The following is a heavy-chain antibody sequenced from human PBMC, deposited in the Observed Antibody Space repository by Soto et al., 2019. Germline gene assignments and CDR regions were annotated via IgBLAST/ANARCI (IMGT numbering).Heavy chain of an antibody. Sequence: QVQLVESGGGVVQPGRSLRLSCAASGFSFTISAMDWVRQAPGKGLAWVAVISYDGSDKYYADSVKGRFTISRDNSKNTLYLEMNSLRADDTAVYYCARGRVTFGGVIGQFDFWGQGTLVSVSS. V-gene: IGHV3-30-3*01. CDR1: GFSFTISA. D-gene: IGHD3-16*02. J-gene: IGHJ4*02. CDR3: ARGRVTFGGVIGQFDF. CDR2: ISYDGSDK.